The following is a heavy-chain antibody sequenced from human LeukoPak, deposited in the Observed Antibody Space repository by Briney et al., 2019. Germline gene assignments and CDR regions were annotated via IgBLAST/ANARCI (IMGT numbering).Heavy chain of an antibody. CDR2: IRYDGSNK. D-gene: IGHD3-10*01. V-gene: IGHV3-30*02. Sequence: GSLRLSCAASGFTFSSYGMHWVRQAPGKGLEWVAFIRYDGSNKYYADSVKGRFTISRDNSKNTLYLQMNSLRAEDTAVYYCARDGYGSGSPSLDYWGQGTLVTVSS. CDR3: ARDGYGSGSPSLDY. J-gene: IGHJ4*02. CDR1: GFTFSSYG.